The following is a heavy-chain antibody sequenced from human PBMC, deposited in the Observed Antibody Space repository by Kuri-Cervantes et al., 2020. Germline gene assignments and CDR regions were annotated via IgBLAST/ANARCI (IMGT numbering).Heavy chain of an antibody. D-gene: IGHD6-6*01. V-gene: IGHV3-74*01. CDR3: AIGSMPARRVDY. CDR2: INSDGSST. Sequence: GESLKISCAASGLTLSSYMHWVRQAPGKGLVWVSRINSDGSSTSYADSVKGRFTISRDNAKNTLYLQMNSLRAEDTAVYYCAIGSMPARRVDYWGQGSLVTVSS. CDR1: GLTLSSY. J-gene: IGHJ4*02.